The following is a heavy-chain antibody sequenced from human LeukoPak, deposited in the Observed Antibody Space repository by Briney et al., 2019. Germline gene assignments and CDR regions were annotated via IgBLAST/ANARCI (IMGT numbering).Heavy chain of an antibody. V-gene: IGHV2-5*01. Sequence: SGPTLVNPTQTLTLTCTFSGFSLSTSGVGVGWIRQPPGKALEWLALIYWNDDKRYSPSLKSRLTITKDTSKNQVVLTMTNMDPVDTATYYCAHSKWSPYYFDYWGQGTLVTVSS. D-gene: IGHD2-15*01. J-gene: IGHJ4*02. CDR3: AHSKWSPYYFDY. CDR1: GFSLSTSGVG. CDR2: IYWNDDK.